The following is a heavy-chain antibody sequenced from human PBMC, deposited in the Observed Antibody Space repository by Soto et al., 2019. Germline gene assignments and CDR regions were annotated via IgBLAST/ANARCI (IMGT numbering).Heavy chain of an antibody. V-gene: IGHV4-31*03. CDR3: ARKPDYGDYSDVFDI. J-gene: IGHJ3*02. CDR1: GGSISSRGYY. D-gene: IGHD4-17*01. Sequence: PSETLSLTCTVSGGSISSRGYYWSWSRQHPGKGLEWIGYIYYSGSTYYNPSLKSRVTISVDTSKNQFSLKLSSVTAADTAVYYCARKPDYGDYSDVFDIGGKGTRVTVS. CDR2: IYYSGST.